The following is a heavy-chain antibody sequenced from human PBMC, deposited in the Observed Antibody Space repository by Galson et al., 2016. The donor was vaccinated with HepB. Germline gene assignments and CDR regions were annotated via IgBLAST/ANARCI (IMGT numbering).Heavy chain of an antibody. CDR1: GFTFTNFW. J-gene: IGHJ4*02. CDR2: IRQDGSEK. CDR3: ARGLITYVD. Sequence: SLRLSCAASGFTFTNFWMSWVRQAPGKGLEWVANIRQDGSEKFYVDSVKGRFTISRDNAENSVYLQINSLRAEDTALYYCARGLITYVDWGQGTLVTVSS. V-gene: IGHV3-7*03. D-gene: IGHD1-14*01.